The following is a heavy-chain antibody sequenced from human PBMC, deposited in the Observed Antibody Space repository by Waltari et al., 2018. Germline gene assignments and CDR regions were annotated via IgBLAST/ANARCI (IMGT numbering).Heavy chain of an antibody. CDR2: TVSKNEK. V-gene: IGHV2-26*01. CDR1: GFSLSNARMG. CDR3: GRFQTGYYPFDP. Sequence: QVTLKVSGPVLVKSTETLTLTCTVSGFSLSNARMGVSWIRQPPGKALEWLAQTVSKNEKSYDTSLKSRLTIPKDTCKSQVVLTLTAMDPVDTATYSSGRFQTGYYPFDPWGQGTLVTVSS. D-gene: IGHD3-9*01. J-gene: IGHJ5*02.